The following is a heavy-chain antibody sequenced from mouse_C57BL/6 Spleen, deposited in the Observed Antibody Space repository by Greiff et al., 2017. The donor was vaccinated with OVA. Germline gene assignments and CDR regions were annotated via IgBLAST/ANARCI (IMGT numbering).Heavy chain of an antibody. Sequence: VQLVESGPGLVAPSQSLSITCTVSGFSLTSYGVSWVRQPPGKGLEWLGVIWGDGSTNYHSALIYRLSISKDNSKSQVFLKLNSLQTEDTATYSWAKGGGGKEGSYYAMGYWGQGTSVTVSS. CDR1: GFSLTSYG. CDR3: AKGGGGKEGSYYAMGY. J-gene: IGHJ4*01. V-gene: IGHV2-3*01. CDR2: IWGDGST.